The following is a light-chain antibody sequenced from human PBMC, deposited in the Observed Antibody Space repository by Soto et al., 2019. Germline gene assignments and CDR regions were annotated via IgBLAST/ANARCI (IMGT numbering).Light chain of an antibody. J-gene: IGLJ1*01. Sequence: QSALTQPASVSGSPGQSITISCTGTSSDVGAYNYVSWYQQHPGKAPKLMIYDVGTRPSGVSDRFSGSKSGNTASLTISGLQAEDEADYYCSSYTSSSIYVFGVGTKLTVL. CDR3: SSYTSSSIYV. CDR2: DVG. CDR1: SSDVGAYNY. V-gene: IGLV2-14*01.